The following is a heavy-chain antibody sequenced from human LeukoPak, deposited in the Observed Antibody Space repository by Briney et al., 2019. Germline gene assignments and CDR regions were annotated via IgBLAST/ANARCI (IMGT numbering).Heavy chain of an antibody. V-gene: IGHV3-21*01. CDR1: GFTFDNYA. CDR3: ARGGPLVVSLGVNRGGGNGMDV. D-gene: IGHD1-26*01. CDR2: ISSSSSYI. Sequence: GGSLRLSCAASGFTFDNYAMHWVRQAPGKGLEWVSSISSSSSYIYYADSVKGRFTISRDNAKNSLYLQMNSLRAEDTAVYYCARGGPLVVSLGVNRGGGNGMDVWGQGTRSTVSS. J-gene: IGHJ6*02.